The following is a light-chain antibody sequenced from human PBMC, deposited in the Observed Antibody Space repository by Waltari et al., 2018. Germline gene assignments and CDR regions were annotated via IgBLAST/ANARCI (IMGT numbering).Light chain of an antibody. Sequence: DIQMTQSPSTLSASVGDRVTITCRDSQTISSWLAWYQQKPGKAPKLLIYKASSLESGVPSRFSGSGSGTEVTLTISSLQPDDFATYYCLQYNDYPLTFGGGTKVEIK. CDR2: KAS. V-gene: IGKV1-5*03. J-gene: IGKJ4*01. CDR1: QTISSW. CDR3: LQYNDYPLT.